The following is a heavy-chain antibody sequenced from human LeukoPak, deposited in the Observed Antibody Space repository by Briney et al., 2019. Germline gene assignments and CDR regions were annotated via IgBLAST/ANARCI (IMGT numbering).Heavy chain of an antibody. CDR2: LRGDGET. CDR1: GFIFRDYA. CDR3: AKASWVSSADAVL. Sequence: GSLILSCVASGFIFRDYAMSWVRQAPAGGLEWVSSLRGDGETFYTDSVKGRFTLSRDHSRNTVYLQLNNLRVEDTAVYYCAKASWVSSADAVLWGQGTLVTVS. J-gene: IGHJ4*02. V-gene: IGHV3-23*01. D-gene: IGHD3-16*01.